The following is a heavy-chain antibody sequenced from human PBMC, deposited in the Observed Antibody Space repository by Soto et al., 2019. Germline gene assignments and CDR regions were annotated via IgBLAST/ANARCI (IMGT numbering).Heavy chain of an antibody. V-gene: IGHV3-23*01. J-gene: IGHJ4*02. CDR1: GFTFSTYA. CDR3: AKERSSGWSLDY. D-gene: IGHD6-19*01. Sequence: EVQLLESGGGLVQPGGSLRLSCAASGFTFSTYAMNWVRQAPGKGLEWVSGISGSGDSTYYADSVKGRFTVSRDNSKKTLYLQMNSLRAEDTAVFYCAKERSSGWSLDYWGQGTLVTVSS. CDR2: ISGSGDST.